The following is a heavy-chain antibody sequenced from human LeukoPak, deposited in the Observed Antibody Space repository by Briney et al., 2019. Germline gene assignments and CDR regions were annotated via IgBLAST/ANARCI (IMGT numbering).Heavy chain of an antibody. CDR3: AAESGSYYLAIDY. CDR1: GYTFTSYA. D-gene: IGHD1-26*01. J-gene: IGHJ4*02. CDR2: INAGNGNT. Sequence: APVKVSCKASGYTFTSYAMHWVRQAPGQRLEWMGWINAGNGNTKYSQKFQGRVTITRDTSASTAYMELSSLRSEDTAVYYCAAESGSYYLAIDYWGQGTLVTVSS. V-gene: IGHV1-3*01.